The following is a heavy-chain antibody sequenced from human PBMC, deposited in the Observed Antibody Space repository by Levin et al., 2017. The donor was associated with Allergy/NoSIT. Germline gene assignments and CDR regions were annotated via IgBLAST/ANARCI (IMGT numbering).Heavy chain of an antibody. V-gene: IGHV3-33*01. CDR3: ARGWGSSWYKADYYYGMDV. D-gene: IGHD6-13*01. CDR1: GFTFSSYG. CDR2: IWYDGSNK. Sequence: GESLKISCAASGFTFSSYGMHWVRQAPGKGLEWVAVIWYDGSNKYYADSVKGRFTISRDNSKNTLYLQMNSLRAEDTAVYYCARGWGSSWYKADYYYGMDVWGQGTTVTVSS. J-gene: IGHJ6*02.